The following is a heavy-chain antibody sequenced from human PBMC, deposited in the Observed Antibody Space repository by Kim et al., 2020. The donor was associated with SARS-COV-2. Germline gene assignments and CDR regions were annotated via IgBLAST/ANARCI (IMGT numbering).Heavy chain of an antibody. CDR3: SRGCSSGGCYYLH. D-gene: IGHD2-15*01. J-gene: IGHJ4*02. Sequence: ASVKVSCKASGYTITNYAMQWVRQAPGQGLEWVGWVNGGNGNTKYSQSFQGRVTITRDTSANTAYMELSSLTSEDTAVYFCSRGCSSGGCYYLHWGQGTLVTVSS. CDR1: GYTITNYA. CDR2: VNGGNGNT. V-gene: IGHV1-3*01.